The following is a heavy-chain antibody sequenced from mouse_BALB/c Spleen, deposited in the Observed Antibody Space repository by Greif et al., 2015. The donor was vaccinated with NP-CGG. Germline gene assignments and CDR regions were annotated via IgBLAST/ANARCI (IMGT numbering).Heavy chain of an antibody. CDR3: ARGYGKERYFDV. D-gene: IGHD2-1*01. J-gene: IGHJ1*01. V-gene: IGHV1-7*01. CDR2: INPSTGYT. CDR1: GYTFTSYW. Sequence: QVQLQQPGAEPAKPGASVKMSCKASGYTFTSYWMHWVKQRPGQGLEWIGYINPSTGYTEYNQKFKDKATLTADKSSSTAYMQLSSLTSEDSAVYYCARGYGKERYFDVWGAGTTVTVSS.